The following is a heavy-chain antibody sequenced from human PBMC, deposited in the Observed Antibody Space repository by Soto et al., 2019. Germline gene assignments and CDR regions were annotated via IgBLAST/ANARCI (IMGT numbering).Heavy chain of an antibody. CDR2: ILYGGST. J-gene: IGHJ5*02. Sequence: QVQLQESGPGLVKPSQTLSLTCSVSGDSLRSGEYYWTWIRQSPGKGLEWIGFILYGGSTKYNPSLERRLTMSVDRSKNQFSLRLSSVTAADTAVYFCASGWDTRITGTTTWFDPWGPGTLVTVSS. CDR3: ASGWDTRITGTTTWFDP. D-gene: IGHD1-1*01. CDR1: GDSLRSGEYY. V-gene: IGHV4-30-4*01.